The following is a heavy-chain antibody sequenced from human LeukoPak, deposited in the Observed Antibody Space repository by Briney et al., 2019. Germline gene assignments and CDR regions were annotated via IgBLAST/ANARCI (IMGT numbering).Heavy chain of an antibody. V-gene: IGHV3-23*01. J-gene: IGHJ4*02. CDR3: AKASGYNSGWYGDN. CDR1: GFTFSSYA. CDR2: ISGSGGST. Sequence: GGSLRLSCAASGFTFSSYAMSWVRQAPGKGLEWVSAISGSGGSTYYADSVKGRFTISRDNFKNTLYLQMKSLRAEDTAVYYCAKASGYNSGWYGDNWGQGTLVTVSS. D-gene: IGHD6-19*01.